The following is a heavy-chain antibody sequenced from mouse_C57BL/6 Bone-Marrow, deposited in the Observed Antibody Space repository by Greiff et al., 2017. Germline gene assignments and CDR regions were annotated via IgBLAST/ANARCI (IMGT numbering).Heavy chain of an antibody. CDR2: IYPGDGDT. Sequence: QVQLQQSGPELVKPGASVKISCKASGYAFGSSWMNWVKQRPGKGLEWIGRIYPGDGDTNYNGKFKGKATLTADKSSSTAYMQLSSLTSEDSAVYFCASHYYGSSHYAMDYWGQGTSVTVSS. CDR3: ASHYYGSSHYAMDY. D-gene: IGHD1-1*01. CDR1: GYAFGSSW. V-gene: IGHV1-82*01. J-gene: IGHJ4*01.